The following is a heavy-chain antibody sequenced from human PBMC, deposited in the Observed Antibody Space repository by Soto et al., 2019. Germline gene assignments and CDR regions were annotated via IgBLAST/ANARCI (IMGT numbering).Heavy chain of an antibody. CDR1: GYSISSGFY. CDR2: IYHNGST. CDR3: ARSFVTGSRLPAYFDF. Sequence: SETLSLTCAVSGYSISSGFYWGWIRQPPGKGLEWIASIYHNGSTYYTPSLKSRVTISVDTSKNQFSLKLNSVTAADTAVYFRARSFVTGSRLPAYFDFWGQGALVTVSS. D-gene: IGHD3-9*01. V-gene: IGHV4-38-2*01. J-gene: IGHJ4*02.